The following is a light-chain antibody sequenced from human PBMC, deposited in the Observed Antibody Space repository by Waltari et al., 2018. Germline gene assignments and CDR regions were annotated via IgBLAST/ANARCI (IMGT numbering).Light chain of an antibody. Sequence: YQQPPGKAPKLIIYDGSNRPSGVSNRFSGSKSVNTASLTISGLQAEDEADYYCSSYTSNSTPYVFGTGTKVSVL. CDR2: DGS. V-gene: IGLV2-14*03. J-gene: IGLJ1*01. CDR3: SSYTSNSTPYV.